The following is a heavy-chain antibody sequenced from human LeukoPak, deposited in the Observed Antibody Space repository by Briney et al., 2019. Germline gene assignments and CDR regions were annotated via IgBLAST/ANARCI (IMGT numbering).Heavy chain of an antibody. V-gene: IGHV3-30*02. D-gene: IGHD1-1*01. CDR2: IWYDGSNK. CDR3: AKEADSTYYGMDV. CDR1: GFTFSSYG. J-gene: IGHJ6*02. Sequence: GGSLRLSCAASGFTFSSYGMHWVRQAPGKGLEWVAVIWYDGSNKYYADSVEGRFTISRDNSKNTLYLQMNSLRAEDTAVYYCAKEADSTYYGMDVWGQGTTVTVSS.